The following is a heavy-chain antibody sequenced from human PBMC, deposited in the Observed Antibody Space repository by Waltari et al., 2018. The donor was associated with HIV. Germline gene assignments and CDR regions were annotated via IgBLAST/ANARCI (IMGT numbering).Heavy chain of an antibody. J-gene: IGHJ4*02. CDR3: AKDYYDSSGYPYYFDY. CDR1: GFTFSSYA. Sequence: EVQLLESGGGLVQPGGSLRLSCAASGFTFSSYAMSWVRQAPGNGLEWVPAISGSGGSTYYADSVKGRFTISRDNSKNTLYLQMNSLRAEDTAVYYCAKDYYDSSGYPYYFDYWGQGTLVTVSS. CDR2: ISGSGGST. D-gene: IGHD3-22*01. V-gene: IGHV3-23*01.